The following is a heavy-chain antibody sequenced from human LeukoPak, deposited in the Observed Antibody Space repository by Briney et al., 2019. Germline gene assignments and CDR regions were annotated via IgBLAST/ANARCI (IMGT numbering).Heavy chain of an antibody. CDR3: ARLYMIRGVDY. CDR1: GYSISSGYY. V-gene: IGHV4-38-2*02. Sequence: SETLSLTCTVSGYSISSGYYWGWIRQPPGKGLEWIANIYYSGTTYYNPSLKSRVTISVDTSKNQFSLKLNSVTAADTAVYYCARLYMIRGVDYWGQGSLVIVSS. CDR2: IYYSGTT. D-gene: IGHD3-10*01. J-gene: IGHJ4*02.